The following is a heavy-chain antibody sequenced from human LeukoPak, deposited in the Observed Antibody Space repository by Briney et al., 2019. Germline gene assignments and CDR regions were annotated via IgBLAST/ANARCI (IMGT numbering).Heavy chain of an antibody. CDR2: ISCSGGST. CDR3: ATSLHDIVVVPAAPGYFDY. J-gene: IGHJ4*02. D-gene: IGHD2-2*01. CDR1: GFTFSSYA. V-gene: IGHV3-23*01. Sequence: GGSLRLSCAASGFTFSSYAMSWVRQAPGKGLEWVSAISCSGGSTYYADSVKGRFTISRDNSKNTLYLQMNSLRAEDTAVYYCATSLHDIVVVPAAPGYFDYWGQGTLVTVSS.